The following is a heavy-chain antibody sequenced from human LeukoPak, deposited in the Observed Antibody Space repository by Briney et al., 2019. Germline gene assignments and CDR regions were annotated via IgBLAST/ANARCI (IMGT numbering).Heavy chain of an antibody. Sequence: GGSLRLSCAASGFTVSSNYMSWARQAPGKGLEWVSVIYSGGSTYYADSVKGRFTISRDNSKNTLYLQMNSLRAEDTAVYYCARSSYYYGSGSYTGWFDPWGQGTLVTVSS. V-gene: IGHV3-66*01. D-gene: IGHD3-10*01. CDR1: GFTVSSNY. CDR3: ARSSYYYGSGSYTGWFDP. J-gene: IGHJ5*02. CDR2: IYSGGST.